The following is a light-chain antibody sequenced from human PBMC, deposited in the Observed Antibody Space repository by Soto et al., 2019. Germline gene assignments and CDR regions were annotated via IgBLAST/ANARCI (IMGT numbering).Light chain of an antibody. CDR2: DAS. CDR3: QQRRYGLT. CDR1: QSVGND. Sequence: EIVLTQSPATQSLSPGERATLSCRVSQSVGNDLAWYQQKPGQPPRLLICDASNRATDIPARFSGSGSVTDFTLTISSLEPEDFAVYYCQQRRYGLTFGGGTKVEIK. J-gene: IGKJ4*01. V-gene: IGKV3-11*01.